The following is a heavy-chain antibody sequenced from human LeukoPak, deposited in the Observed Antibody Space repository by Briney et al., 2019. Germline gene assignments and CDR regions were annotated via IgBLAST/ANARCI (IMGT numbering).Heavy chain of an antibody. CDR2: ISSSSSTI. Sequence: GGSLRLSCAASGFTFSSYSMNWVRQAPGKGLEWVSYISSSSSTIYYADSVKGRFTISRDNAKNSLYLQMNSLRAEDTAVYYCARAETYYYDSSGFAPDAFDIWGQGTMVTVSS. V-gene: IGHV3-48*01. D-gene: IGHD3-22*01. CDR3: ARAETYYYDSSGFAPDAFDI. J-gene: IGHJ3*02. CDR1: GFTFSSYS.